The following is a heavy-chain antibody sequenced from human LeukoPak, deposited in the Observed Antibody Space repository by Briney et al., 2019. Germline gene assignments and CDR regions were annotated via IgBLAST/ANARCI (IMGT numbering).Heavy chain of an antibody. Sequence: ASVKVSCKASGYTFTSYYMHWVRQAPGQGLEWMGIINPSGGSTSYAQKFQGRVTMTRDTSTSTVYMELSSLRSEDTAVYYCARERGSIAVAGIVPYFDYWGQGTLVTVSS. D-gene: IGHD6-19*01. J-gene: IGHJ4*02. CDR3: ARERGSIAVAGIVPYFDY. CDR2: INPSGGST. CDR1: GYTFTSYY. V-gene: IGHV1-46*01.